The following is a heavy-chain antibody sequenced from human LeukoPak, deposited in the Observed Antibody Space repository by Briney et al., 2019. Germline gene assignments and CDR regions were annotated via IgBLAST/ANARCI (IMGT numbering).Heavy chain of an antibody. CDR2: INPSGGST. Sequence: ASVKVSCKASGYTFTSYYMHWVRQAPGQGLGWMGIINPSGGSTSYAQKFQGRVTMTRDMSTSTVYMELSSLRSEDTAVYYCARGAYYGSSGYYFDYWGQGTLVTVSS. V-gene: IGHV1-46*01. D-gene: IGHD3-22*01. CDR3: ARGAYYGSSGYYFDY. CDR1: GYTFTSYY. J-gene: IGHJ4*02.